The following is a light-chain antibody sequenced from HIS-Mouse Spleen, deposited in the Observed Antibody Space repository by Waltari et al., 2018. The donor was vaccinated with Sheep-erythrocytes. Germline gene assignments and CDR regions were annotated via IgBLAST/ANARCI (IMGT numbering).Light chain of an antibody. CDR1: QSVTSY. J-gene: IGKJ2*01. CDR3: QQRSNWYT. V-gene: IGKV3-11*01. Sequence: EIVLTQSPATLSLSPGARATLSCRASQSVTSYLAWYQQKPGQAPRLLIYDASNRATGIPARFSGSGSGTDFTLTISSLEPEDFAVYYCQQRSNWYTFGQGTKL. CDR2: DAS.